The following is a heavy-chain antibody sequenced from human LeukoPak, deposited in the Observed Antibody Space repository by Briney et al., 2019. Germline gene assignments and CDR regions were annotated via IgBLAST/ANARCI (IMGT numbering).Heavy chain of an antibody. CDR2: INPDSGVT. CDR3: ARFRSRSSWYIPPFDF. D-gene: IGHD6-13*01. V-gene: IGHV1-2*02. Sequence: ASVKVSCKASGYTFTGYYIHWGRQAPGQGLEWMGWINPDSGVTNYAQKFQVRVTMTRDTSISTAYMELSRLTSDDTAVYYCARFRSRSSWYIPPFDFWGQGTLVTVSS. CDR1: GYTFTGYY. J-gene: IGHJ4*02.